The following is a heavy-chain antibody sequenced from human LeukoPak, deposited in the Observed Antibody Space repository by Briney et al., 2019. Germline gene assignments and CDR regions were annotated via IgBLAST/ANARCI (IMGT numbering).Heavy chain of an antibody. CDR2: ISSSSSTI. J-gene: IGHJ4*02. V-gene: IGHV3-48*04. Sequence: GGSLRLSCAASGFTFSSYSMNWVRQAPGKGLEWVSYISSSSSTIYYADSVKGRFTISRDNAKNSLYLQMNSLRAEDTAVYYCARDSPRVIHDYWGQGTLVSVSS. D-gene: IGHD3-16*02. CDR3: ARDSPRVIHDY. CDR1: GFTFSSYS.